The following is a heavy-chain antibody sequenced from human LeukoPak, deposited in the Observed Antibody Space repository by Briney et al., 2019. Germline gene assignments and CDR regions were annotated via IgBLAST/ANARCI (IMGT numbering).Heavy chain of an antibody. J-gene: IGHJ4*02. Sequence: GGSLRLSCAASGFTVSSNYMSWVRQTPGKGLEWVSVIYSGGSTYSADSVKGRFTISRDNSKNTLYLQMNSLRAEDTAVYYRARVAVQLWLAFDYWGQGTLVTVSS. V-gene: IGHV3-66*02. D-gene: IGHD5-18*01. CDR1: GFTVSSNY. CDR2: IYSGGST. CDR3: ARVAVQLWLAFDY.